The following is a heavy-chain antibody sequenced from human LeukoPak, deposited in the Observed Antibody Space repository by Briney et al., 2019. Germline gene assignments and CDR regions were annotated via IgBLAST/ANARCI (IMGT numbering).Heavy chain of an antibody. V-gene: IGHV4-31*03. CDR3: ARVPNWNYWFDP. CDR1: GAPVSSGSYD. J-gene: IGHJ5*02. D-gene: IGHD1-7*01. CDR2: IYYSGST. Sequence: PSETLALTCTVPGAPVSSGSYDGSWIRQHPGKGLEWIGYIYYSGSTYYNPSLKSRVTISVDTSKNQFSLKLSSVTAADTAVYYCARVPNWNYWFDPWGQGTLVTVSS.